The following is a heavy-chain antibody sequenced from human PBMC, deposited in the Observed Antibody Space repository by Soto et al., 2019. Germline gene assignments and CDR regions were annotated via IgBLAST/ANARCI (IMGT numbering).Heavy chain of an antibody. D-gene: IGHD3-16*02. Sequence: ASVKVSCKASGGSFSSYAISWVRQAPGQGLEWMGGIIPIFGTANYAQKFQGRVTITADESTSTAYMELSSLRSEDTAVYYCARTEENYDYVWGTYPSDPYAFDIWGQGTMVTVSS. V-gene: IGHV1-69*13. J-gene: IGHJ3*02. CDR3: ARTEENYDYVWGTYPSDPYAFDI. CDR1: GGSFSSYA. CDR2: IIPIFGTA.